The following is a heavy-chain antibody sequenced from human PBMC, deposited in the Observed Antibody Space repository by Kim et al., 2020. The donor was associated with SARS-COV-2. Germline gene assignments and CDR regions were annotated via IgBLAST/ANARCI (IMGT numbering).Heavy chain of an antibody. V-gene: IGHV1-8*01. Sequence: PNSGNTGYAQKFQGRVTMTRSTSISTAYMELSNLRSEDTAVYYCARALMGWGQGTLVTVSS. CDR2: PNSGNT. CDR3: ARALMG. J-gene: IGHJ4*02. D-gene: IGHD3-16*01.